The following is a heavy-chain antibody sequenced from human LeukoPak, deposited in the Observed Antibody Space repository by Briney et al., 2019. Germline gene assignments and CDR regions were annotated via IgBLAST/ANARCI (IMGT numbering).Heavy chain of an antibody. D-gene: IGHD3-3*01. V-gene: IGHV3-30*18. J-gene: IGHJ5*02. Sequence: PGRSLRFSCAASGFTFSSYGMHWVRQAPGKGLEWVAVISYDGSNKYYADSVKGRFTISRDNSKNTLYLQMNSLRAEDTAVYYCAKDPSSVLRFLEWPGGEYNRFDPWGQGTLVTVSS. CDR1: GFTFSSYG. CDR2: ISYDGSNK. CDR3: AKDPSSVLRFLEWPGGEYNRFDP.